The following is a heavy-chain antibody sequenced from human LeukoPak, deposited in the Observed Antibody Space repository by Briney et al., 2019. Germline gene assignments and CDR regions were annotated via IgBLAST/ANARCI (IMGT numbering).Heavy chain of an antibody. CDR1: GFTFSDYY. D-gene: IGHD2-21*01. CDR3: VREAKMTNIL. J-gene: IGHJ4*02. Sequence: GGSLRLSCAASGFTFSDYYMTWIRQAPGKGLEWVSHISRSSGTIYYADSVQGRFTVSRDNGKKSLYLQMSYLRAEDTAVYYCVREAKMTNILWGQGTLVAVSS. V-gene: IGHV3-11*01. CDR2: ISRSSGTI.